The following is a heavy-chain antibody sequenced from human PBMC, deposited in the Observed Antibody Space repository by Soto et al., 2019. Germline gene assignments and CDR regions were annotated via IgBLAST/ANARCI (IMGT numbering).Heavy chain of an antibody. V-gene: IGHV1-69*01. Sequence: QVQLVQSGAEVKKPGSSVKVSCKASRGTFSSYAISWVRQAPGQGLEWMGGIIPIFGTANYAQKFQGRVTITADESTSTAYMELSSLRSEDTAVYYCARDRVAATTNYYYYGMDVWGQGTTVTVSS. D-gene: IGHD2-15*01. J-gene: IGHJ6*02. CDR1: RGTFSSYA. CDR3: ARDRVAATTNYYYYGMDV. CDR2: IIPIFGTA.